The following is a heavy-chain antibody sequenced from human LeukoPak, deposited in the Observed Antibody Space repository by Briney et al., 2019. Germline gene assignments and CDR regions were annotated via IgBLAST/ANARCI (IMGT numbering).Heavy chain of an antibody. V-gene: IGHV1-24*01. CDR3: VTGFTTMAVDYFDY. J-gene: IGHJ4*02. CDR2: SDPEDGER. Sequence: ASVKVSCKVSGQTLTDLSIHWLRQPPGKGLEWLGGSDPEDGERIYAQMFQGRVTMTEDTSIDTAYMELSSLRSEDTAVYYCVTGFTTMAVDYFDYWGQGTLVTVSP. CDR1: GQTLTDLS. D-gene: IGHD5-18*01.